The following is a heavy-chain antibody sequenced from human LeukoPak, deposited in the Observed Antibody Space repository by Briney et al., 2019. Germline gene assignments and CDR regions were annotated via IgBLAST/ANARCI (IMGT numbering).Heavy chain of an antibody. J-gene: IGHJ4*02. CDR1: LYTFTSYY. CDR3: ASPSGNSDSFFDY. CDR2: INPSGGST. V-gene: IGHV1-46*01. Sequence: ASVKVSCKASLYTFTSYYMHWVRQAPGQGLEWMGIINPSGGSTSYAQKFQGRVTMTRDTSTSTVYMELSSLRSGDTAVYYCASPSGNSDSFFDYWGQGTLVTVSS. D-gene: IGHD4-23*01.